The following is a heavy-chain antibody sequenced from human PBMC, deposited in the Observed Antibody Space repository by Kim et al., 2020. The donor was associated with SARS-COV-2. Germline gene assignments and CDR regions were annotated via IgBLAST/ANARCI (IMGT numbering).Heavy chain of an antibody. CDR3: ARDPPRYYDSSGSHDY. D-gene: IGHD3-22*01. Sequence: VKGRFTISRDTAKNSLDLQMSSLRDEDTAVYYCARDPPRYYDSSGSHDYWGQGTLVTVSS. J-gene: IGHJ4*02. V-gene: IGHV3-48*02.